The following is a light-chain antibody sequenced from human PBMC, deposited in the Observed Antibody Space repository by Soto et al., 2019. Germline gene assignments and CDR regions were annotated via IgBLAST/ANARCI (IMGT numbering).Light chain of an antibody. V-gene: IGKV1-5*01. Sequence: DIQLTQSPSTLSASIGDTVTITCRASLSISGWLAWYQQAPGKAPKLLIFNAFTLQRGVPSRFRGGXSAKEFTLKISSLQPDDFATYYCQQYSTYPWTFGQGTKVDIK. CDR1: LSISGW. CDR2: NAF. J-gene: IGKJ1*01. CDR3: QQYSTYPWT.